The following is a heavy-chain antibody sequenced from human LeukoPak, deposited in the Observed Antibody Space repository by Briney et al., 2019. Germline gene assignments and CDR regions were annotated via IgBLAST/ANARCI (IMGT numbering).Heavy chain of an antibody. J-gene: IGHJ4*02. V-gene: IGHV3-30*04. Sequence: PGRSLRLSCAASGFTFSSYAMHWVRQAPGKGLERVAVISYDGSNKYYADSVKGRFTISRDNSKNTLYLQMNSLRAEDTAVYYCAREVDYWGQGTLVTVSS. CDR1: GFTFSSYA. CDR3: AREVDY. CDR2: ISYDGSNK.